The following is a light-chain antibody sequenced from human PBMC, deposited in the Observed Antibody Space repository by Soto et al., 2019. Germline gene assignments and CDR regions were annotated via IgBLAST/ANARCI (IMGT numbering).Light chain of an antibody. CDR3: QQYRSTPIT. V-gene: IGKV3-20*01. CDR2: GAS. Sequence: EIVLTQSPGTLSLSPGERATLSCRASQSVSSNLAWYQQKHGQPPRFVISGASNRATGIPDRFSGSGSGTDFTLTITRLEPEDFAVYYCQQYRSTPITFGQGTRLEIK. CDR1: QSVSSN. J-gene: IGKJ5*01.